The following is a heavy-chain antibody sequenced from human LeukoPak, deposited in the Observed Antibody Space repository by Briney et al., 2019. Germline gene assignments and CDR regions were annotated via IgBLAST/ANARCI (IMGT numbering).Heavy chain of an antibody. J-gene: IGHJ3*02. Sequence: ASVKVSCKASGYTFTGYYMHWVRQAPGQGLEWMGWINPNSGGTNYAQKFQGRVTMTRDTSISTAYMELSRLRSDDTAVYYCARDQGPELWLPHAFDIWGQGTMVTVSS. CDR2: INPNSGGT. CDR3: ARDQGPELWLPHAFDI. D-gene: IGHD5-18*01. V-gene: IGHV1-2*02. CDR1: GYTFTGYY.